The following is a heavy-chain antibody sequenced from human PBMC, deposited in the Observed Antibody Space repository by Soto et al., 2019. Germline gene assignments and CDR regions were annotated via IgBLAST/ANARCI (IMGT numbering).Heavy chain of an antibody. Sequence: EVQLVESGGGLVQPGGSLRLSCAASGFTFSVYWIHWVRQAPGKGLVWVSRINGDGSSTTYADSVKGRLTISRDNAKKTLYLQMNSLRAEDTAVYYCARGFSSSWYVVYWGQGTLVTVSS. V-gene: IGHV3-74*01. J-gene: IGHJ4*02. CDR2: INGDGSST. CDR3: ARGFSSSWYVVY. D-gene: IGHD6-13*01. CDR1: GFTFSVYW.